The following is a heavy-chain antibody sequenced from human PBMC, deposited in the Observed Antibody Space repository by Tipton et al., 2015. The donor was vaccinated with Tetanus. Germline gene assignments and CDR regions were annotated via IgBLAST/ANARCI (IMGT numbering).Heavy chain of an antibody. V-gene: IGHV4-39*07. CDR2: IFYTGSS. CDR1: GVSIRSSSFF. J-gene: IGHJ5*02. CDR3: ARGSDIVVVPGVTRADWFDP. D-gene: IGHD2-2*01. Sequence: GLVKPSETLSPSCAVSGVSIRSSSFFWGWIRQPPGKGLEWIGHIFYTGSSHYNPSFESRVTISVDTSRNQFSLKLTSVTAADTAMYYCARGSDIVVVPGVTRADWFDPWGQGTLVTVSS.